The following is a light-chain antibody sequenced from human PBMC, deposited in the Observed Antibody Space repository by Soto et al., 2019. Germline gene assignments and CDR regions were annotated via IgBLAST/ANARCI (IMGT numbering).Light chain of an antibody. J-gene: IGKJ1*01. CDR1: QGISSS. V-gene: IGKV1-9*01. CDR2: AAS. CDR3: QQVNSYLVT. Sequence: DIQLTQSPSFLSASVGDRVTITCRASQGISSSLGWYQQKPGKAPKLLIYAASTFQSWVPSRFSGSGSGTEFTLTISSLQPEDFATYYCQQVNSYLVTFGQGTKVEIK.